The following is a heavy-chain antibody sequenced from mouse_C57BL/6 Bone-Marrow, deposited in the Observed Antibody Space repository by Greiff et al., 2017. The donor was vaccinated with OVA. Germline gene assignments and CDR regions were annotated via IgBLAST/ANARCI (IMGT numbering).Heavy chain of an antibody. CDR2: ISNGGGST. CDR1: GFTFSDYY. CDR3: ARQPPGDWYFDV. J-gene: IGHJ1*03. V-gene: IGHV5-12*01. Sequence: EVKVVESGGGLVQPGGSLKLSCAASGFTFSDYYMYWVRQTPEKRLEWVAYISNGGGSTYYPDTVKGRFTISRDNAKNTLYLHMSRLKSEDTALYYCARQPPGDWYFDVWGTGTTVTVSS.